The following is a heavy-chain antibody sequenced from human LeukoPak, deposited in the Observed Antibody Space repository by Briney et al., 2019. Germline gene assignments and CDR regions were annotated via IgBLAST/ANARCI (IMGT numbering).Heavy chain of an antibody. J-gene: IGHJ4*02. V-gene: IGHV3-48*01. CDR2: TSGSSGSTI. CDR1: GFTFSRYG. CDR3: ARDKIEWLRYSYFDY. D-gene: IGHD5-12*01. Sequence: PGGSLRLSCKGSGFTFSRYGMNWVRQAPGRGLEWLSYTSGSSGSTIYYAQSVRGRFTISRDDAKNTLFLQMDSLRADDTAVYFCARDKIEWLRYSYFDYWGQGVLVTVSS.